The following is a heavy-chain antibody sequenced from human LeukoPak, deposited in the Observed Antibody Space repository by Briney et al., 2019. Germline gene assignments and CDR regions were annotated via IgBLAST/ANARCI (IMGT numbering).Heavy chain of an antibody. CDR3: ARNYYDSSGYPALRY. CDR1: GGSISSRDYY. Sequence: PSETLSLTCTVSGGSISSRDYYWIWIPHPPGKALEWIGYIYYSGSTYYNPSLKSRVTLSVDTSKNQFSLKLSSVTAAGTAVYYCARNYYDSSGYPALRYWGQGTLVTVSS. D-gene: IGHD3-22*01. CDR2: IYYSGST. J-gene: IGHJ4*02. V-gene: IGHV4-30-4*01.